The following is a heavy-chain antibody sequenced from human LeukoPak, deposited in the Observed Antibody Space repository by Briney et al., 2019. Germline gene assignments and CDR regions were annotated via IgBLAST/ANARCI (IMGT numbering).Heavy chain of an antibody. CDR3: ARVGELTSYYYYGMDV. V-gene: IGHV3-11*01. J-gene: IGHJ6*02. Sequence: GGSLRLSCAASGFTFSSYWMHWIRQAPGKGLEWVSYISSSDSTIYYADSVKGRFTISRDNAKNSLFLQMNSLRAEDTAVYYCARVGELTSYYYYGMDVWGQGTTVTVSS. D-gene: IGHD3-16*01. CDR2: ISSSDSTI. CDR1: GFTFSSYW.